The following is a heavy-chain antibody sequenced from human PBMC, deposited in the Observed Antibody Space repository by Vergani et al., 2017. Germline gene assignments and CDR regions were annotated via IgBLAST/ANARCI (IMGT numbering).Heavy chain of an antibody. CDR3: ARDKPNSGYDGPQWYYYYMDV. J-gene: IGHJ6*03. Sequence: VHLVESGGGVVQPGRSLRLSCVVSGFTSSYYGMNWVRQAPGKGLEWVSSISSSSSYIYYADSVKGRFTISRDNAKNSLYLQMNSLRAEDTAVYYCARDKPNSGYDGPQWYYYYMDVWGKGTTVTVSS. V-gene: IGHV3-21*01. D-gene: IGHD5-12*01. CDR2: ISSSSSYI. CDR1: GFTSSYYG.